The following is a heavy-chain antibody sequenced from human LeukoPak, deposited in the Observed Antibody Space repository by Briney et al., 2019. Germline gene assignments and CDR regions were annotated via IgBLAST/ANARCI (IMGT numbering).Heavy chain of an antibody. CDR3: AKDRYYYDSSGYYYVPRSPFFDY. CDR2: ISGSGGST. Sequence: TGGSLRLSCAASGFTFSSYAMSWVRQAPGKGLEWVSAISGSGGSTYYADSVKGRFTISRDNSKNTLYLQMNSLRAEDTAVYYCAKDRYYYDSSGYYYVPRSPFFDYWGQGTLVTVSP. J-gene: IGHJ4*02. D-gene: IGHD3-22*01. V-gene: IGHV3-23*01. CDR1: GFTFSSYA.